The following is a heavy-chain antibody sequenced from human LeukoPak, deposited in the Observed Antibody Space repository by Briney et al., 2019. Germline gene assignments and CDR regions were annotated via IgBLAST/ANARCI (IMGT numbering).Heavy chain of an antibody. CDR2: INHSGST. CDR3: ARQGYYGSGSYWFDP. Sequence: PSETLSLTCAVYGGSFSGYYWSWIRQPPGKGLEWIGEINHSGSTNYNPSLKSRVTISVDTSKNQFSLKLSSVTAADTAVYYCARQGYYGSGSYWFDPWGQGTLVTVSS. D-gene: IGHD3-10*01. CDR1: GGSFSGYY. J-gene: IGHJ5*02. V-gene: IGHV4-34*01.